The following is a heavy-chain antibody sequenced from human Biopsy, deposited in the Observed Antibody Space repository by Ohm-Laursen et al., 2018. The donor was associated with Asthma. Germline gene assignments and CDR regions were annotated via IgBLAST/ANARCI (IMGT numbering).Heavy chain of an antibody. CDR2: IHYSGST. V-gene: IGHV4-30-4*01. Sequence: SHTLSRTCPVSGASIKTDDHYRSWLRQPPGKGLEWIGFIHYSGSTSYNPSLKGGVTISVDTSKNQFSLKLSSVTAADTAVYYCARASVAASSNWFDPWGQGTLVTVSS. J-gene: IGHJ5*02. D-gene: IGHD6-19*01. CDR1: GASIKTDDHY. CDR3: ARASVAASSNWFDP.